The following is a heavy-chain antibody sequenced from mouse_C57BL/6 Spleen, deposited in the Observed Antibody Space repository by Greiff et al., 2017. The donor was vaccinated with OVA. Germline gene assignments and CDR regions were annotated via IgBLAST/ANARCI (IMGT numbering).Heavy chain of an antibody. J-gene: IGHJ4*01. V-gene: IGHV5-4*03. CDR3: ARARAGPAVVATEAMDY. D-gene: IGHD1-1*01. CDR1: GFTFSSYA. CDR2: ISDGGSYT. Sequence: EVKVVESGGGLVKPGGSLKLSCAASGFTFSSYAMSWVRQTPEKRLEWVATISDGGSYTYYPDNVKGRFTISRDNAKNNLYLQMSHLKSEDKAMSCAARARAGPAVVATEAMDYWGQGTSVTVSS.